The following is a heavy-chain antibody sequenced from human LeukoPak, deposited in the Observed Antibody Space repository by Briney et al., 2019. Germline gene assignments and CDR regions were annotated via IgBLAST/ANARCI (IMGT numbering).Heavy chain of an antibody. J-gene: IGHJ3*02. CDR1: GFTFSSYA. CDR2: ISGSGGST. CDR3: AKDTPYSSGWYGDAFDI. D-gene: IGHD6-19*01. Sequence: GGSLRLSCAASGFTFSSYAMSWVRQAPGKGLEWVSAISGSGGSTYYADSVKGRFTISRDNSKNTLYQQMNSLRAEDTAVYYCAKDTPYSSGWYGDAFDIWGQGTMVTVSS. V-gene: IGHV3-23*01.